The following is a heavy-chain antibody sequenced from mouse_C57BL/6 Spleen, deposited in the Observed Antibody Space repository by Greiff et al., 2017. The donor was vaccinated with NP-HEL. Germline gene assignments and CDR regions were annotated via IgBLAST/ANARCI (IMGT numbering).Heavy chain of an antibody. CDR3: ARVYYGYDGDFDY. CDR1: GFTFSSYG. D-gene: IGHD2-2*01. Sequence: EVKVVESGGDLVKPGGSLKLSCAASGFTFSSYGMSWVRQTPDKRLEWVATISSGGSYTYYPDSVKGRFTISRDNAKNTLYLQMSSLKSEDTAMYYCARVYYGYDGDFDYWGQGTTLTVSS. J-gene: IGHJ2*01. V-gene: IGHV5-6*01. CDR2: ISSGGSYT.